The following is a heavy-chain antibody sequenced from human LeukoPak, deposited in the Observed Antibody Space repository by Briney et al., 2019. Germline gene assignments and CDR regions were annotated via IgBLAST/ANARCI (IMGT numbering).Heavy chain of an antibody. CDR2: ISGSGGST. CDR3: AKDNSAGYQPDY. CDR1: GFTFSSYA. D-gene: IGHD3-9*01. V-gene: IGHV3-23*01. J-gene: IGHJ4*02. Sequence: GGSLRLSCAASGFTFSSYAMSWVRQAPGKGLEWVSAISGSGGSTYYADSVKGRFSISRDNSKNTLYLQMNSLRAEDTAVYYCAKDNSAGYQPDYWGQGTLVTVSS.